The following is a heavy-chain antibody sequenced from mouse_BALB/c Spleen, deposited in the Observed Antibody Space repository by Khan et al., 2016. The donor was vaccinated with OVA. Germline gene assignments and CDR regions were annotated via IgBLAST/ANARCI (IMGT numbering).Heavy chain of an antibody. CDR1: GYTFTSYW. Sequence: QVQLKQSGAELARPGASVKLSCEASGYTFTSYWMQWVKQRPGQGLEWIGAIYPGDGDTRYTQKFKGKATLTADKSSSTAYMQLSSLASKDSAVYDCERDMYCAMDYWDQGTSVTVSS. J-gene: IGHJ4*01. CDR2: IYPGDGDT. V-gene: IGHV1-87*01. CDR3: ERDMYCAMDY.